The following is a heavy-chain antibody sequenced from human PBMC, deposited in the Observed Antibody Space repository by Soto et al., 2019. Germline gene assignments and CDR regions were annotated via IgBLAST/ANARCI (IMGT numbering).Heavy chain of an antibody. Sequence: PRETLSLTCTVSTGSISSYYWSWIRQPPGKGLEWIGYIYYSGSTNYNPSLKSRVTISVDTSKNQFSLKLSSVTSADTAVYYCARQKLGYCSGGSCYPRIYYGMDVWGQGTTVTVSS. CDR2: IYYSGST. J-gene: IGHJ6*02. CDR3: ARQKLGYCSGGSCYPRIYYGMDV. D-gene: IGHD2-15*01. V-gene: IGHV4-59*01. CDR1: TGSISSYY.